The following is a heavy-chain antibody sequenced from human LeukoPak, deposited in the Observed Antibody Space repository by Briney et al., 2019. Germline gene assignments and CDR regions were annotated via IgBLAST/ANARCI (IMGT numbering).Heavy chain of an antibody. D-gene: IGHD3-22*01. V-gene: IGHV5-51*01. CDR1: GYSFSYYW. CDR2: IYPGDSGT. CDR3: ARRIDGNYGISGYYYFDY. J-gene: IGHJ4*02. Sequence: GESLKISCKGSGYSFSYYWIGWARQMPGKGLEWMGIIYPGDSGTKYSPSFQGQVTISVDKSISTAYLQWSSLKASDTAIYYCARRIDGNYGISGYYYFDYWGQGTLVTVSS.